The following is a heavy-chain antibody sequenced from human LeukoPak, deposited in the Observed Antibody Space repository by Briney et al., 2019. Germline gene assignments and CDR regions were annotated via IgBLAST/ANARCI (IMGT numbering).Heavy chain of an antibody. CDR1: GFTFSSYS. J-gene: IGHJ4*02. CDR2: ISSSSSYI. V-gene: IGHV3-21*01. D-gene: IGHD4-17*01. Sequence: PGGSLRLSCAASGFTFSSYSMNWVRQAPGKGLEWVSSISSSSSYIYYADSVKGRFTISRDNAKNSLYLQMNSLRAEDTAVYYCARDGGDYDPSNFDYWGQGTLVTVSS. CDR3: ARDGGDYDPSNFDY.